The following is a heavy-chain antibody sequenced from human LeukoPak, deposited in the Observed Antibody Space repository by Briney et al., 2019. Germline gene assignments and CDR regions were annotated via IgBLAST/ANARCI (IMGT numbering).Heavy chain of an antibody. J-gene: IGHJ4*01. CDR1: GFTFSRYW. CDR3: ARAVDDDPIDY. CDR2: INEDGSEK. D-gene: IGHD4-23*01. V-gene: IGHV3-7*04. Sequence: GGSLRLSCAASGFTFSRYWMNWVRQAPGKGLEWVANINEDGSEKHFVDSVKDRFTISRDNAKNSLYLQMNSLRVEDTAVYYCARAVDDDPIDYWGQEPWSPSPQ.